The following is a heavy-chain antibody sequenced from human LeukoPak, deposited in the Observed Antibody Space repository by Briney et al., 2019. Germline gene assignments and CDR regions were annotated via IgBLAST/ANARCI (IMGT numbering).Heavy chain of an antibody. V-gene: IGHV4-39*07. D-gene: IGHD3-22*01. CDR3: ARVRFPYYYDA. J-gene: IGHJ5*02. Sequence: SETLSLTCTVSGGSIRSSIYYWGWIRQPPGKGLEWLGSIYHNGSTYYNPSLKSRVTILVDTSKNQFSLKLNSVMAADTAVYYCARVRFPYYYDAWGQGTLVTVSS. CDR1: GGSIRSSIYY. CDR2: IYHNGST.